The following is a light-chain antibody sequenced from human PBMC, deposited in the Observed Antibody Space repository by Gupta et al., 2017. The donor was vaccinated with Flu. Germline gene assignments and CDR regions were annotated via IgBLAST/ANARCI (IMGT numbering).Light chain of an antibody. CDR2: GVT. Sequence: TSSELGNYDYVSWYQQHPGKAPKLMIYGVTKRPSGVPDRFSGSKSGNTASLAISGLQAEDEANYYCCSYAGTFTFVFGGGTKLTVL. CDR3: CSYAGTFTFV. CDR1: SSELGNYDY. V-gene: IGLV2-11*03. J-gene: IGLJ2*01.